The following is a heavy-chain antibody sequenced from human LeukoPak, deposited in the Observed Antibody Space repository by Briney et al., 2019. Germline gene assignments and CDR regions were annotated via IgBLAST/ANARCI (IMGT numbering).Heavy chain of an antibody. CDR1: GFTFSSYA. V-gene: IGHV3-23*01. J-gene: IGHJ4*02. CDR2: ISGSGGST. CDR3: AGRKWIQLWLFDY. D-gene: IGHD5-18*01. Sequence: GGSLRLFCAASGFTFSSYAMSWVRQAPGKGLEWVSAISGSGGSTYYADSVKGRFTISRDNSKNTLYLQMNSLRAEDTAVYYCAGRKWIQLWLFDYWGQGTLVTVSS.